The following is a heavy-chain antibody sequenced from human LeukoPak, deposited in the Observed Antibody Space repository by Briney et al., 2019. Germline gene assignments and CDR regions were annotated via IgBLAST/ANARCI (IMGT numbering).Heavy chain of an antibody. CDR3: ARSRGVN. CDR2: IKQDGSGK. V-gene: IGHV3-7*01. Sequence: GGSLRLSCAASGFTFSDYWMTWFRQSPGKGLEWVAIIKQDGSGKYYLDSVKGRFTISRDNAKNSLYLQMSSLRAEDTAVYYCARSRGVNWGQGTLVTVSS. CDR1: GFTFSDYW. J-gene: IGHJ4*02. D-gene: IGHD3-10*01.